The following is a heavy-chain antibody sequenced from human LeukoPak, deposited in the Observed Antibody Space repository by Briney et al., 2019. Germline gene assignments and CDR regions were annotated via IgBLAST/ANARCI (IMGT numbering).Heavy chain of an antibody. CDR3: ATSRTFDY. CDR2: IKSDGSST. CDR1: GFTFSSYW. Sequence: PGGSLRLSCAASGFTFSSYWMHWVRQAPGKGLVWVSRIKSDGSSTSYADSVKGRFTISRDNAKNTVYLQMNSLRAEDTAVYHCATSRTFDYWGQGTLVTVSS. V-gene: IGHV3-74*01. J-gene: IGHJ4*02.